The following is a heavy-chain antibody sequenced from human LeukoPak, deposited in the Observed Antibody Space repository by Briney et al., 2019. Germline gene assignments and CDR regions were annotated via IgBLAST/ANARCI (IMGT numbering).Heavy chain of an antibody. V-gene: IGHV3-66*01. D-gene: IGHD2-2*01. CDR2: IYRGGDT. J-gene: IGHJ4*02. Sequence: GGSLRLSCAASGFTFSSYAMSWARQAPGKGLEWVSVIYRGGDTYYADSVKGRFTTSRDSSQNTLFLQMNSLRVEDTAVYYCAKASSETNFDYWGQGTLVTVSS. CDR3: AKASSETNFDY. CDR1: GFTFSSYA.